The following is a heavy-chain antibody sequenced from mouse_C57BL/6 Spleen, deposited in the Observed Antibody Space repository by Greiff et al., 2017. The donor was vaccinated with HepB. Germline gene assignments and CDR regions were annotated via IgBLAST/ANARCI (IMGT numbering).Heavy chain of an antibody. D-gene: IGHD4-1*01. V-gene: IGHV5-4*03. J-gene: IGHJ2*01. Sequence: EVKLVESGGGLVKPGGSLKLSCAASGFTFSSYAMSWVRQTPEKRLEWVATISDGGSYTYYPDNVKGRFTISRDNAKNNLYLQMSHLQSEDTAMYYCARGRGTGTVDYWGQGTTLTVSS. CDR3: ARGRGTGTVDY. CDR1: GFTFSSYA. CDR2: ISDGGSYT.